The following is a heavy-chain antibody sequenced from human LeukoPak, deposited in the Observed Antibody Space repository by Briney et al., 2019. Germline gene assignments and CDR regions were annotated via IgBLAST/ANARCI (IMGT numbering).Heavy chain of an antibody. CDR1: GGSISSYY. CDR2: IYYSGST. D-gene: IGHD3-16*01. Sequence: PSETLSLTCTVSGGSISSYYWSWIRQPQGKGLEWIGYIYYSGSTNYNPSLKSRVTISVDTSKNQFSLKLSSVTAADTAVYYCARRYGSSLGGYYYYYMDVWGKGTTVTVSS. J-gene: IGHJ6*03. CDR3: ARRYGSSLGGYYYYYMDV. V-gene: IGHV4-59*08.